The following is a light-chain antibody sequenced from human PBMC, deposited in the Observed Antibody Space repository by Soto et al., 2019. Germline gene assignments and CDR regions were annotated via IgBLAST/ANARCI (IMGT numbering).Light chain of an antibody. CDR1: QSLLHSNGYNY. Sequence: DIVMTQSPLSLPVTPGEPASISCRSSQSLLHSNGYNYLDWYLQKPGQSPQLLIYLGSNRASGVPDRFSGSGSGTDFTLQSSRVEAEDVGVYYCMQALQTPYTFGQGTKLEIK. J-gene: IGKJ2*01. CDR2: LGS. CDR3: MQALQTPYT. V-gene: IGKV2-28*01.